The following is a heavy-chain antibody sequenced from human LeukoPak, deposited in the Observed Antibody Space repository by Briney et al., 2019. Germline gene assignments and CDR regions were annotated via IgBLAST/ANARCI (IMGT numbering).Heavy chain of an antibody. CDR3: AKGGERKSFDI. CDR2: ISGSGGST. Sequence: GGSLRLSCAASGFTFSSYAMSWVRQAPGKGLEWVSAISGSGGSTYYADSVKGRFTMSRDNSKTTLYLQMNSLRAEDTAAYYCAKGGERKSFDIWGQGTMVTVSS. J-gene: IGHJ3*02. CDR1: GFTFSSYA. D-gene: IGHD3-16*01. V-gene: IGHV3-23*01.